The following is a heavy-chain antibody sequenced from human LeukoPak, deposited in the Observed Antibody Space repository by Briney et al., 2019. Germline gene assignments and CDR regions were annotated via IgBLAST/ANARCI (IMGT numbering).Heavy chain of an antibody. CDR1: GFTFSNYA. J-gene: IGHJ4*02. CDR2: IKSKTDGGTT. D-gene: IGHD5-12*01. CDR3: TTDRRYSGYVEY. Sequence: PGGSLRLSCAASGFTFSNYAMSWVRQAPGKGLEWVGRIKSKTDGGTTDYAAPVKGRFTISRDDSKNTLYLQMNSLKTEDTAVYYCTTDRRYSGYVEYWGQGTLVTVSS. V-gene: IGHV3-15*01.